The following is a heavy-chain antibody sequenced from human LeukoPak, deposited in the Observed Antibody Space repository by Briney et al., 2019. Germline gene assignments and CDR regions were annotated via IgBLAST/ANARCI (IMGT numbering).Heavy chain of an antibody. J-gene: IGHJ3*02. CDR3: ARVFGSGYDFRGAFDI. D-gene: IGHD5-12*01. V-gene: IGHV4-59*01. CDR2: IYYTGST. Sequence: SETLSLTCSVSSGSISTYYWSWIRQSPEKGLEWIGYIYYTGSTNYNPSLKSRVTISVDTSKIQFSLKLSSVTAADTAVYYCARVFGSGYDFRGAFDIWGQGTMVTVSS. CDR1: SGSISTYY.